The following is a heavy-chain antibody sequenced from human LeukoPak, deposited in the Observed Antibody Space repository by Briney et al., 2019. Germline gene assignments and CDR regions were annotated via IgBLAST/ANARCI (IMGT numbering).Heavy chain of an antibody. CDR1: GFTFSSYW. CDR2: IKQDGSEK. V-gene: IGHV3-7*01. Sequence: GGSLRLSCAASGFTFSSYWMSWVRQAPGKGLEWVANIKQDGSEKYYVDSVKGRFTISRDNAKNSLYLQMNSPRAEDTAVYYCARGLAVAGTGYYGMDVWGQGTTVTVSS. CDR3: ARGLAVAGTGYYGMDV. J-gene: IGHJ6*02. D-gene: IGHD6-19*01.